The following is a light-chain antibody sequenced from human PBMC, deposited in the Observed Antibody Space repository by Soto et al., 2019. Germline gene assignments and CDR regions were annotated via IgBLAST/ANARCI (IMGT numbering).Light chain of an antibody. CDR2: DAS. Sequence: GDRVTITFRASQTISSWLAWYQQKPGKAPNLLIYDASTLERGVPSRFSGTGSGTEFTLTIDRLQPDDFATYYCQQYHTSSITFGQGTRLEIK. J-gene: IGKJ5*01. V-gene: IGKV1-5*01. CDR1: QTISSW. CDR3: QQYHTSSIT.